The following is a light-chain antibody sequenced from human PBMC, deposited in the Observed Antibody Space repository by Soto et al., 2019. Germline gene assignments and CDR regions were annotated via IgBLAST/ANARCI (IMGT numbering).Light chain of an antibody. CDR3: SSYTRSSTLYV. Sequence: QSVLTQPASVSGSPGHSIAISCTGASIDVGGYNYVSWYQQHPGKAPKLMIYDVASRPSGVSDRFSGSKSGNTASLTISGLQAEDEADYYCSSYTRSSTLYVFGTGTKSPS. CDR2: DVA. J-gene: IGLJ1*01. CDR1: SIDVGGYNY. V-gene: IGLV2-14*03.